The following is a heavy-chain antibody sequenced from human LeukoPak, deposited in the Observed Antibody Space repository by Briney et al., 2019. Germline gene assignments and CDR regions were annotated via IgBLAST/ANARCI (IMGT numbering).Heavy chain of an antibody. CDR1: GFTFSSYS. CDR3: ARGVAAAVPCYFDY. D-gene: IGHD6-13*01. V-gene: IGHV3-21*04. CDR2: ISRSSSNI. Sequence: GGSLRLSCAASGFTFSSYSMNWVRQAPGRGLEWVSSISRSSSNIYYADSVKGRFTISRDNSKNTLYLQMNSLRAEDTAVYYCARGVAAAVPCYFDYWGQGTLVTVSS. J-gene: IGHJ4*02.